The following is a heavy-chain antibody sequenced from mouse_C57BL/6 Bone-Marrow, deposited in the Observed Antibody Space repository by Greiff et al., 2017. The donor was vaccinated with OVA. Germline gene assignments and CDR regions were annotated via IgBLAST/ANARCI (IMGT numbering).Heavy chain of an antibody. V-gene: IGHV5-16*01. CDR3: ARGAWFAY. J-gene: IGHJ3*01. CDR1: GFTFSDYY. CDR2: INYDGSST. Sequence: EVKLMESEGGLVQPGSSMKLSCTASGFTFSDYYMAWVRQVPEKGLEWVANINYDGSSTYYLDSLKSRFIISRDNAKNILYLQISSLKSEDTATYYCARGAWFAYWGQGTLVTVSA.